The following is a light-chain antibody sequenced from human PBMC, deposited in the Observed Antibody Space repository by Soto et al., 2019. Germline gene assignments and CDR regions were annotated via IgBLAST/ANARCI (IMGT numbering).Light chain of an antibody. CDR1: QSVTSNS. J-gene: IGKJ5*01. V-gene: IGKV3-20*01. CDR2: ATS. Sequence: EIVLTQSPGTLSLSPGERASLSCRASQSVTSNSLAWYQQKPGQAPRLLIYATSSRATGIPDRFSGSGSGTDFTLTISRLEPEDFAVYFCLQYGSSPDTFGQGTRLEI. CDR3: LQYGSSPDT.